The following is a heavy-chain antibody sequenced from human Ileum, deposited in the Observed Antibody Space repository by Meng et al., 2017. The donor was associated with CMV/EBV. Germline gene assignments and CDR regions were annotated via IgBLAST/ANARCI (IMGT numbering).Heavy chain of an antibody. CDR2: IGTTGDAK. D-gene: IGHD6-19*01. V-gene: IGHV3-64*02. Sequence: SGVSVNTSPMHWVRRAPGKGLEYVSAIGTTGDAKHYADSVKGRFTISRDNSKNTVFLQMDSLKPEDSAVYYCARESGSSGRAGYFGNWGQGTLVTVSS. CDR3: ARESGSSGRAGYFGN. J-gene: IGHJ4*02. CDR1: GVSVNTSP.